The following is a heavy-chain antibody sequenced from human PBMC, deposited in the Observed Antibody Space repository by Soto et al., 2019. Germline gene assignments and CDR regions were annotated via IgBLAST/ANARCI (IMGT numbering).Heavy chain of an antibody. Sequence: GASVKVSCKASRYTFTSYGISWVRQAPGQRLEWMGWISAYNGNTNYAQKLQGRVTMTTDTSTSTAYMELRSLRSDDTAVYYCARADLNITLRFLEWLHDYGMDVWGQGTTVTVSS. J-gene: IGHJ6*02. D-gene: IGHD3-3*01. CDR3: ARADLNITLRFLEWLHDYGMDV. CDR2: ISAYNGNT. CDR1: RYTFTSYG. V-gene: IGHV1-18*01.